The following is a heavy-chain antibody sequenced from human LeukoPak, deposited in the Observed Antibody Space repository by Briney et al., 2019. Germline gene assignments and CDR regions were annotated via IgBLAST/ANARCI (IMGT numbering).Heavy chain of an antibody. J-gene: IGHJ4*02. CDR1: GYTFTSYD. CDR3: ARGLGKAFAPDY. Sequence: GASVKVSCKASGYTFTSYDINWVRQATGQGLEWMGWMNPNSGNTGYAQKFQGRVTMTRNTSISTAYMELRSLRSEDTAVYYCARGLGKAFAPDYWGQGTLVTVSS. CDR2: MNPNSGNT. D-gene: IGHD4-23*01. V-gene: IGHV1-8*01.